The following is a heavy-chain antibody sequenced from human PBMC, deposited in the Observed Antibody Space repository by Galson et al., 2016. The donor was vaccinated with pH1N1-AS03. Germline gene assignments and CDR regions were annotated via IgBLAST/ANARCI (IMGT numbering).Heavy chain of an antibody. CDR2: ISASGGDT. V-gene: IGHV3-23*01. Sequence: SLRLSCAASGFSFNTFAMSWVRQAQGKGLEWVSSISASGGDTYYADSVKGRFTISRDNSRSTLYLQMNSLGAEDAAIYYCARRSPWESYYFDYWGQGTLVTVSS. J-gene: IGHJ4*02. CDR1: GFSFNTFA. D-gene: IGHD3-16*01. CDR3: ARRSPWESYYFDY.